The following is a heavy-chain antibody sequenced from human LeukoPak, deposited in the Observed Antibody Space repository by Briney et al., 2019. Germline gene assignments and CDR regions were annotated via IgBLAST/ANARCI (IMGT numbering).Heavy chain of an antibody. CDR2: IDPRDSFT. V-gene: IGHV5-10-1*01. J-gene: IGHJ4*02. CDR3: VRHYASGQDY. D-gene: IGHD3-10*01. Sequence: GESLRISCKASGYTFTSYWISWVRHTPGKGLEWMARIDPRDSFTRYGPSFQGHVTISSDKSINTAYLHWGSLKASDTATYYCVRHYASGQDYWGQGTLVTVSS. CDR1: GYTFTSYW.